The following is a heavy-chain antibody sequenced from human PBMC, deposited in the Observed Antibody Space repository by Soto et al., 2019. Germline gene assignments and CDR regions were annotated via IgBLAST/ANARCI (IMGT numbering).Heavy chain of an antibody. J-gene: IGHJ4*02. CDR1: GGSISSSSYY. CDR3: ASPDLRGGVDY. CDR2: IYYSGST. V-gene: IGHV4-39*01. Sequence: QLQLQESGPGLVKPSETLSLTCTVSGGSISSSSYYWGWIRQPPGKGLEWIGSIYYSGSTSYNPSLKSRVTISVDTSKNLFSLKLSSVTAADTAVYYCASPDLRGGVDYWGQGTLVTVSS.